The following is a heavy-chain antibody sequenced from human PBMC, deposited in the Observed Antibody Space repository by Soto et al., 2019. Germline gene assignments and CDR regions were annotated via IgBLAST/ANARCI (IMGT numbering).Heavy chain of an antibody. CDR3: ARAALSWTTVTTPADY. V-gene: IGHV1-3*01. D-gene: IGHD4-17*01. J-gene: IGHJ4*02. Sequence: ASVKVSCKASGYTFTSYAMHWVRQAPGQRLEWMGWINAGNGNTKYSQKFQGRVTITRDTSASTAYMELSSLRSEDTAVYYCARAALSWTTVTTPADYWGQGTLVTVSS. CDR1: GYTFTSYA. CDR2: INAGNGNT.